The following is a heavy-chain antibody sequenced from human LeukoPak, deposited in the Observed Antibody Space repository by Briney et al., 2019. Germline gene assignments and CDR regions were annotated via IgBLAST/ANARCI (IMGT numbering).Heavy chain of an antibody. CDR2: ISRSSSYI. CDR1: SFTFSSST. D-gene: IGHD3-22*01. V-gene: IGHV3-21*01. Sequence: GGSLRLSCAASSFTFSSSTMNWVRQAPGKGLEWVSSISRSSSYINYADSVKGRFTISRDNAKNSLYLQMNSLRAEDTAAYYCARVGDCYDSSGKTFFDYWGQGTLVTVSS. CDR3: ARVGDCYDSSGKTFFDY. J-gene: IGHJ4*02.